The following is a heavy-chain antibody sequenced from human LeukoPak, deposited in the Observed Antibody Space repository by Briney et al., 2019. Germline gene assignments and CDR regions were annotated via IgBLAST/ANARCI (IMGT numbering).Heavy chain of an antibody. D-gene: IGHD2-8*01. Sequence: SETLSLTCAVYGGSFSGYYWSWIRQPREKGLEWIGEINHSGSTNYNPSLKSRVTMSVDTSKNQFSLSLNSVTAADTAVYYCAGVPLLMVYAIENAFDVWGQGTMVTVSS. V-gene: IGHV4-34*01. CDR2: INHSGST. CDR1: GGSFSGYY. CDR3: AGVPLLMVYAIENAFDV. J-gene: IGHJ3*01.